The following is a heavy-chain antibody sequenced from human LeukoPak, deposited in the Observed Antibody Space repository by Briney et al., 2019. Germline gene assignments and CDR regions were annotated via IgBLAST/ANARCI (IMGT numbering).Heavy chain of an antibody. CDR3: TKEVQRWHSYFYRPSYALDI. CDR2: ISANGGFI. D-gene: IGHD3-22*01. CDR1: GFNFDDYA. V-gene: IGHV3-9*03. Sequence: GGSLRLSCAVSGFNFDDYAIHWVRQGPGKGLEWVAGISANGGFISYGESVKGRFTISRDNPRNSVFLQMNFLRAEDMAMYFCTKEVQRWHSYFYRPSYALDIWGQGTMVSVPS. J-gene: IGHJ3*02.